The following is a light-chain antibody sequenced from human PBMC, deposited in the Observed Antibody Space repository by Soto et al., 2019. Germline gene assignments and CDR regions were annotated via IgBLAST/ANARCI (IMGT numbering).Light chain of an antibody. Sequence: DIQMTQSPSSLSASVGDRVTITCRASQSISSYLNWYQQKPGKAPKLQIYAASSLQSGVPSRFSGSGSGTDFPLSIRSLPPKDFATYYCQQSYSTPLTFGGGNKVEIK. J-gene: IGKJ4*01. CDR1: QSISSY. V-gene: IGKV1-39*01. CDR3: QQSYSTPLT. CDR2: AAS.